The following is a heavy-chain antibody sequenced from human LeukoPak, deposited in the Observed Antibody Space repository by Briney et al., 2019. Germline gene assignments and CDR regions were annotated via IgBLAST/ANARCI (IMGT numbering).Heavy chain of an antibody. V-gene: IGHV3-53*01. J-gene: IGHJ1*01. CDR2: ISKSGGST. D-gene: IGHD6-13*01. CDR3: AKALQEYDSSWPEYLHH. CDR1: GFAVSSNY. Sequence: GGSLRLSCAASGFAVSSNYMSWVRQAPGKGLGWVSVISKSGGSTYYGDSVKGRFAISRDNSKNALYLQVNSLRAEDTAVYYCAKALQEYDSSWPEYLHHWGQGTLVTVSS.